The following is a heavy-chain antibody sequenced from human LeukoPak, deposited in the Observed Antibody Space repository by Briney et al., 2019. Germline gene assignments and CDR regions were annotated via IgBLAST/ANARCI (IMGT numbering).Heavy chain of an antibody. V-gene: IGHV3-48*03. CDR3: AKDKALGYCSAGSCLYLDY. CDR2: ISSSGRTI. Sequence: SGGSLRLSCEASGFTFSSYEMNWVRQAPGKGLEWISYISSSGRTIYYADSVKGRFTLSRGNSKNSLYLQMNSLRSEDTAFYYCAKDKALGYCSAGSCLYLDYWGQGTLVTVSS. D-gene: IGHD2-15*01. J-gene: IGHJ4*02. CDR1: GFTFSSYE.